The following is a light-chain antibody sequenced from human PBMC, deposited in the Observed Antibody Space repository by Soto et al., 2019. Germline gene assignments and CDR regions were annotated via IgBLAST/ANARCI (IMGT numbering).Light chain of an antibody. Sequence: EIVLTQSPGTLSLSPGERATLSCRSSQSISSTSLAWYQQKPGQAPRLLIYGASSRATGIPDRFSGRGSGTDFTLTIGRLEPEDFAVYYCQQYNDRPPITFGQGTRLEIK. CDR3: QQYNDRPPIT. J-gene: IGKJ5*01. V-gene: IGKV3-20*01. CDR2: GAS. CDR1: QSISSTS.